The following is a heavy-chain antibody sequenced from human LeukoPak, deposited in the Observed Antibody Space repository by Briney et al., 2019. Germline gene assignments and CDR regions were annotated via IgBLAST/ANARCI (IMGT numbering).Heavy chain of an antibody. CDR2: ISSNGVNT. J-gene: IGHJ6*03. CDR1: GFTFSSYA. CDR3: ARRHNYYYYMDV. Sequence: GGSLRLSCAASGFTFSSYAMHWVRQAPGKAPEYVSAISSNGVNTYYADSVRGGFTISRDNSKNTLYLQMGSLRSEDMAVYYCARRHNYYYYMDVWGKGTTVTVSS. V-gene: IGHV3-64*02.